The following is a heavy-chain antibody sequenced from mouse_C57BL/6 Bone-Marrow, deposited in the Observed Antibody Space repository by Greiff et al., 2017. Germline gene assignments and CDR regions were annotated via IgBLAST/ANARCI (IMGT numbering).Heavy chain of an antibody. CDR1: GFTFSSYA. CDR2: ISDGGSYT. Sequence: EVHLVESGGGLVKPGGSLKLSCAASGFTFSSYAMSWVRQTPEKRLEWVATISDGGSYTYYPDNVKGRFTISRDNAKNNLYLQMSHLKSEGTAMYYCARDPSMITMGAYYAMDYWGQGTSVTGSS. D-gene: IGHD2-4*01. J-gene: IGHJ4*01. CDR3: ARDPSMITMGAYYAMDY. V-gene: IGHV5-4*01.